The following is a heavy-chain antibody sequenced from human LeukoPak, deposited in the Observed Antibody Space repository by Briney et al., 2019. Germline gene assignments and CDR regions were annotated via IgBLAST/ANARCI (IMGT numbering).Heavy chain of an antibody. J-gene: IGHJ3*02. Sequence: SETLSLTCAVYGGSFSGYYWSWIRQPPGKGLEWIGEINHSGSTNYNPSLKSRVTISVDTSKNQFSLKLSSVTAADTAVYYCARNSHYDFWSGYYPDAFDIWGQGTMVTASS. CDR2: INHSGST. CDR3: ARNSHYDFWSGYYPDAFDI. D-gene: IGHD3-3*01. CDR1: GGSFSGYY. V-gene: IGHV4-34*01.